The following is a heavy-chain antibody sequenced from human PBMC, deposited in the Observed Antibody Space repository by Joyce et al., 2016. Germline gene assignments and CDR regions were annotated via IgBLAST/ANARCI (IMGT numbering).Heavy chain of an antibody. D-gene: IGHD6-25*01. CDR2: ISYYGISK. Sequence: QVQLVESGGGVVQPGRSLRLSCAASGLPLSNYGVHWVRQAPGKGLGWVAVISYYGISKYYADSVKGRFTISRDNSKNTVFLEMNSLRTEDTAVYYCAKILTATYSSGWFLDYWGQGTLVTVSS. V-gene: IGHV3-30*18. CDR1: GLPLSNYG. J-gene: IGHJ4*02. CDR3: AKILTATYSSGWFLDY.